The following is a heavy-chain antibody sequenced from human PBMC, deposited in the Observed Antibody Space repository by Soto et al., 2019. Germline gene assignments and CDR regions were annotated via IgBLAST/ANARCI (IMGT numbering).Heavy chain of an antibody. CDR1: GFTFRSFT. D-gene: IGHD6-13*01. CDR3: TRDASRDSSARGWFDP. Sequence: GGSLRLSCAASGFTFRSFTMNWVRQAPGKGLEWVSTISSNSAYIYYTDALRGRFTISRDNAKNSLHLQMNSLRAEDTAVYYCTRDASRDSSARGWFDPWGPGTLVPVSS. J-gene: IGHJ5*02. CDR2: ISSNSAYI. V-gene: IGHV3-21*01.